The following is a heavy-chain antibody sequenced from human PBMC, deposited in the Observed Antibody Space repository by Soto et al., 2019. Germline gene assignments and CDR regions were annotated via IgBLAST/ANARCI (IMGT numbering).Heavy chain of an antibody. CDR1: GFTFSSYA. V-gene: IGHV3-30-3*01. J-gene: IGHJ3*02. CDR3: ARDGHYFESSGNDVFDI. CDR2: ILYEGSNK. Sequence: GGSLRLSCAASGFTFSSYAMHWVRQAPGKGLEWVAVILYEGSNKFYADSVEGRFTISRDNSKNTLFLQMNSLRAEDTAVYYCARDGHYFESSGNDVFDIWGQGTIVTVSS. D-gene: IGHD3-22*01.